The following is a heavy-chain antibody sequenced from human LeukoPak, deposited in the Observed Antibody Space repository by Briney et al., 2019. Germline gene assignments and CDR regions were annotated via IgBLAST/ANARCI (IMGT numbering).Heavy chain of an antibody. V-gene: IGHV3-23*01. CDR2: ISGSGTST. D-gene: IGHD3-22*01. CDR3: EGTYYYDSSDDD. J-gene: IGHJ4*02. CDR1: GFTFRSYV. Sequence: GGSLRLSCAASGFTFRSYVMSWVRQAPGKGLEWVLAISGSGTSTYYADSVKGRFTISRYNSKNTLYLQMNGLRAEDTAVYYCEGTYYYDSSDDDWGQGTLIAVSS.